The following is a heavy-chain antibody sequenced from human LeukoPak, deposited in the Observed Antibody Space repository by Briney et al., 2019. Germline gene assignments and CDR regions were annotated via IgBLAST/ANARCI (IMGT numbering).Heavy chain of an antibody. V-gene: IGHV3-23*01. D-gene: IGHD3-22*01. J-gene: IGHJ6*02. CDR2: ISGSGGAT. CDR3: AKTGDSSGYYQYYGMDV. Sequence: PGGSLRLSCAASGFTFSSSAMSWVRQAPGKGLEWVSAISGSGGATYYADSVMGRFTIFRDNSKNTLYLQMNSLRAEDTAVYYCAKTGDSSGYYQYYGMDVWGQGTTVTVSS. CDR1: GFTFSSSA.